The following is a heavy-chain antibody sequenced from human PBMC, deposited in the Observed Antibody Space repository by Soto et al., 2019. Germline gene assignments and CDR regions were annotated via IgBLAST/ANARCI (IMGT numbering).Heavy chain of an antibody. D-gene: IGHD6-19*01. V-gene: IGHV5-51*04. CDR2: IYTGDSDT. Sequence: GESLKISCKGSGYSFTSYWIGWVRQVPGKGLEWMGIIYTGDSDTRYSPSFQGQVTISADKPISTAYLQWSSLKASDTAIYYCAIRGASQWLKFWGQGTLDTVSS. J-gene: IGHJ4*02. CDR1: GYSFTSYW. CDR3: AIRGASQWLKF.